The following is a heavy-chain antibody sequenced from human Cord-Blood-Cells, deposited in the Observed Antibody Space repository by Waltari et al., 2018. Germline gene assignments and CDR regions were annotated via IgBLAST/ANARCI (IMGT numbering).Heavy chain of an antibody. CDR3: ARDRSIDIVATNWFDP. Sequence: QVQLVQSGAEVKKPGSSVKVSCKASGGTFSSYAISWVRQAPGQGPEWMGGIIPIFGTANYAQKFQGRVTITADESTSTAYMELSSLRSEDTAVYYCARDRSIDIVATNWFDPWGQGTLVTVSS. CDR1: GGTFSSYA. CDR2: IIPIFGTA. J-gene: IGHJ5*02. V-gene: IGHV1-69*01. D-gene: IGHD5-12*01.